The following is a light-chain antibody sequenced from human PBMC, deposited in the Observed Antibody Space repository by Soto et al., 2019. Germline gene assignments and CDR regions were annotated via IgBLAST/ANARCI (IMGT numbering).Light chain of an antibody. Sequence: DIQMTQSPSTLSASVGDRVTITCRASQSISTRLAWYLQKPGRAPNLLIYKASDLKTGVPSRFSGSGSGTEFTLSITTRQPDDFATYYCQHSGTFGQGTKVEIK. CDR1: QSISTR. CDR3: QHSGT. V-gene: IGKV1-5*03. J-gene: IGKJ1*01. CDR2: KAS.